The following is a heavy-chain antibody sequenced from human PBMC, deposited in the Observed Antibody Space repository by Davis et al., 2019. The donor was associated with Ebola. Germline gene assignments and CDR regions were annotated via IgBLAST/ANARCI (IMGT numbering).Heavy chain of an antibody. CDR1: GLTFSKYG. CDR2: IWFDGRNA. D-gene: IGHD1-1*01. Sequence: GESLKISCVASGLTFSKYGMHWVRQTPGKGLEWVAFIWFDGRNAHYIDSVKGRFTIFRDNSKNTLYLQMNSLRPEDTAVYYCARAQFPTTSDHWGQGTLVTVSS. CDR3: ARAQFPTTSDH. V-gene: IGHV3-30*02. J-gene: IGHJ4*02.